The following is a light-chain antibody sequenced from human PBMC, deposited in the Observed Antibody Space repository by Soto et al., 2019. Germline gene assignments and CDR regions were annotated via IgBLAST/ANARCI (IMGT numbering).Light chain of an antibody. V-gene: IGLV2-14*01. CDR2: DVS. CDR3: ISFTSSSTLVV. J-gene: IGLJ2*01. Sequence: QSALTQPASVSGSPGQSITISCTGTNSDVGGYNYVSWYQQHPGKDPKLMIYDVSNRPSGVSNRFSGSKSGKTASLAISGLQAEDEADYYCISFTSSSTLVVFGGGTKLTVL. CDR1: NSDVGGYNY.